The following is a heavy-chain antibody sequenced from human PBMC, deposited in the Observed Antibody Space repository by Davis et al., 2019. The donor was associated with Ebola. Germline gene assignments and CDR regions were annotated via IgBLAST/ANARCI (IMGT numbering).Heavy chain of an antibody. D-gene: IGHD2-15*01. CDR1: GGTFSSYA. CDR3: ERGRYITTPAL. V-gene: IGHV1-69*04. J-gene: IGHJ4*02. Sequence: SVKSCKASGGTFSSYAISWVRQAPGQGLEWMGRIIPLLGVANYAPKFQGRISLTADTSTSTVYLELSSLKFDDTAVYYCERGRYITTPALWGQGTLVTVSS. CDR2: IIPLLGVA.